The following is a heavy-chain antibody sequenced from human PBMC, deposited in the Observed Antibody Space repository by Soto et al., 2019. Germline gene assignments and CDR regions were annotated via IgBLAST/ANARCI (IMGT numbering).Heavy chain of an antibody. CDR3: AKNPYPGIAVAGTTG. D-gene: IGHD6-19*01. J-gene: IGHJ4*02. V-gene: IGHV3-23*01. CDR2: ISGSGGST. CDR1: GFTFSSYA. Sequence: GGSLRLSCAASGFTFSSYAMSWVRQAPGKGLEWVSAISGSGGSTYYADSVKGRFTISRDNSKNTLYLQMNSLRAEDTAVYYCAKNPYPGIAVAGTTGWGQGTLVTVSS.